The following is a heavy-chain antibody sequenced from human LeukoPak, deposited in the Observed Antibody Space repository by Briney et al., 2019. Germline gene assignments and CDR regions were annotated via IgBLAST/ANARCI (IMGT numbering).Heavy chain of an antibody. CDR2: IGKGGDST. D-gene: IGHD3-3*01. J-gene: IGHJ4*02. Sequence: GGSLRLSCAASGFTFSTYGMSWVRQAPGKGLEWVSAIGKGGDSTYYADSVKGRFTISRDNSKNTLYLQMNSLRAEDTAVYYCAKVVDYDFWSGSKCIDYWGQGTLVTVSS. V-gene: IGHV3-23*01. CDR1: GFTFSTYG. CDR3: AKVVDYDFWSGSKCIDY.